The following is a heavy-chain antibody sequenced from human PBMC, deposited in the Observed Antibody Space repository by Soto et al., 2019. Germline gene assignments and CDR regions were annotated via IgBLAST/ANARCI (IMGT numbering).Heavy chain of an antibody. J-gene: IGHJ6*03. Sequence: EVQLVPSGAEVKKPGESLKISCKGSGYSFTSYWIGWVRQMPGKGLAWLGIIYPGDSDTRYIPSFHGRVTISADKSISTAYLQWSSLKASDTAMYYCARQGLGDSSSPLLDMDVWGKGTTVTVSS. CDR3: ARQGLGDSSSPLLDMDV. D-gene: IGHD6-6*01. V-gene: IGHV5-51*01. CDR1: GYSFTSYW. CDR2: IYPGDSDT.